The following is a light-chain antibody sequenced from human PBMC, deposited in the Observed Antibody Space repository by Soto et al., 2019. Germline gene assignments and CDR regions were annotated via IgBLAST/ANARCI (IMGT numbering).Light chain of an antibody. CDR3: QQHRSYPVT. CDR1: QRVSSW. J-gene: IGKJ5*01. Sequence: IQMTQSPSTLSASVGDRVIITCRASQRVSSWLAWYQHKPGKAPNLLIYKASRLASGVPSRFSGSGSGTEFTLTISSLQPDDFATYYCQQHRSYPVTFGQGTRLEIK. V-gene: IGKV1-5*03. CDR2: KAS.